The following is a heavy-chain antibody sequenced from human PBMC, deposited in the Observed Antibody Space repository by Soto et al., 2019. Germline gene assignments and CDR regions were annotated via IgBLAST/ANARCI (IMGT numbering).Heavy chain of an antibody. Sequence: QVTLKESGPVLVKPTETLTLTCTVSGFSLSNARMGVSWIRQPPGKALEWLAHIFSNDEKSYSTSLKNRLTISKDTSKSQVVLTMTNMDPVDTATYYCARIPVAGLFDYWGQGTLVTVSS. V-gene: IGHV2-26*01. CDR3: ARIPVAGLFDY. CDR2: IFSNDEK. D-gene: IGHD6-19*01. CDR1: GFSLSNARMG. J-gene: IGHJ4*02.